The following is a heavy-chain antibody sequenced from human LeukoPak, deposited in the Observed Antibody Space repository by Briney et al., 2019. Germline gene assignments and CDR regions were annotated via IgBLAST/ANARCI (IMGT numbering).Heavy chain of an antibody. CDR3: AKGKRLFGELPLFDY. Sequence: GGSLRLSCEVSGFTIRNQWMSWVRQAPGKGLEWVANIKEDGREKYYVDSVKGRFTISRDNSKNTLYLQMNSLRAEDTAVYYCAKGKRLFGELPLFDYWGQGTLVTVSS. J-gene: IGHJ4*02. CDR1: GFTIRNQW. V-gene: IGHV3-7*01. CDR2: IKEDGREK. D-gene: IGHD3-10*02.